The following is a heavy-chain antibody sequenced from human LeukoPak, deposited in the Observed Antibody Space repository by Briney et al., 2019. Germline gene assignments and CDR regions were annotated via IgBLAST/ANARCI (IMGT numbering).Heavy chain of an antibody. CDR1: GGSFSGYY. J-gene: IGHJ4*02. V-gene: IGHV4-34*01. CDR3: ARGSCSGGSCYPLFDY. D-gene: IGHD2-15*01. Sequence: KPSETLSLTCAVYGGSFSGYYWSWIRQPPGKGLEWIGEINHSGSTNYNPSLKSRATISVDTSKNQFSLKLSSVTAADTAVYYCARGSCSGGSCYPLFDYWGQGTLVTVSS. CDR2: INHSGST.